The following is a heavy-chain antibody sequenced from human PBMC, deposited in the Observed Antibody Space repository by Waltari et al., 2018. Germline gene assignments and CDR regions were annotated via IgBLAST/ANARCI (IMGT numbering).Heavy chain of an antibody. J-gene: IGHJ6*03. CDR1: GGSISSYY. CDR3: ARSGLGTYYYYYYMDV. D-gene: IGHD6-19*01. Sequence: GQLQESGPGLVKPSETLSLTCTVPGGSISSYYWSWTRPPPGKGLEWSGYIYYSGSTNYNPSLKSRVTISVDTSKNQFSLKLSSVTAADTAVYYCARSGLGTYYYYYYMDVWGKGTTVTVSS. V-gene: IGHV4-59*01. CDR2: IYYSGST.